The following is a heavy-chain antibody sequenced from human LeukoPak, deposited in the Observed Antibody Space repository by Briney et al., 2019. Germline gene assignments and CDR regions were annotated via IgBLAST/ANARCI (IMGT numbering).Heavy chain of an antibody. CDR1: GFTFSDYY. D-gene: IGHD5-24*01. J-gene: IGHJ4*02. CDR2: ISSSGSTI. V-gene: IGHV3-11*04. CDR3: ARDLRRDGYNPNGI. Sequence: GGSLRLSCAASGFTFSDYYMSWICQAPGKGLEWVSYISSSGSTIYYADSVKGRFTISRDNAKNSLYLQMNSLRAEDTAVYYCARDLRRDGYNPNGIWGQGTLVTVSS.